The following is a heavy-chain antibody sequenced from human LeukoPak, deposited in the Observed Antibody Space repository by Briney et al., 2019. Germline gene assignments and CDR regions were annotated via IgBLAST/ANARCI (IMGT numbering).Heavy chain of an antibody. D-gene: IGHD5-18*01. CDR1: GYTLTELS. J-gene: IGHJ4*02. V-gene: IGHV1-24*01. Sequence: GASVKVSCKVSGYTLTELSMHWVRQAPGKGLEWMGGFDPEDGETIYAQKFQGRVTMTTDTSTSTAYMELRSLRSDDTAVYYCVRDLGVDTTMIFFDYWGQGSLVTVSS. CDR3: VRDLGVDTTMIFFDY. CDR2: FDPEDGET.